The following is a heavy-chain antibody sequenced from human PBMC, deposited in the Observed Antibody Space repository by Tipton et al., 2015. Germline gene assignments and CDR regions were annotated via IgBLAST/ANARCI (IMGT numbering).Heavy chain of an antibody. V-gene: IGHV6-1*01. D-gene: IGHD1-26*01. CDR2: TYYKSKWYH. CDR3: ARGRGLGLFDY. Sequence: GLVKPSQTLSLTCDISGDSVSSNRVTWNWIRQSPSRGLEWLGRTYYKSKWYHDYAISVQSRITLTADTSKDQFSLQLNSVTPDDSAVYYCARGRGLGLFDYWGLGTLVTVSS. J-gene: IGHJ4*02. CDR1: GDSVSSNRVT.